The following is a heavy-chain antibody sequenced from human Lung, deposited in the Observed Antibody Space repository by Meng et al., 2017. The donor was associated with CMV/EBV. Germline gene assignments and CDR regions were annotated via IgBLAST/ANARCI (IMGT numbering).Heavy chain of an antibody. CDR3: ARDSTVSRRWDGMDV. J-gene: IGHJ6*02. D-gene: IGHD4-11*01. Sequence: GGSXRLXXAASGFTFSTHTMNRVRQAPGKGLESVSSISSRSGSYIYYADSVNGRFTISRDNAENSLYLQIISLRAEDTAVYYCARDSTVSRRWDGMDVWRQGTTVXVSS. V-gene: IGHV3-21*01. CDR2: ISSRSGSYI. CDR1: GFTFSTHT.